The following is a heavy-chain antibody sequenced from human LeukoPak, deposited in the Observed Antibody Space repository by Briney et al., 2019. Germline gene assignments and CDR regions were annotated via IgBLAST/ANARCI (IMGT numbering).Heavy chain of an antibody. CDR2: FYSGGST. J-gene: IGHJ1*01. CDR3: ASSSWSSEYFHY. D-gene: IGHD6-13*01. Sequence: PGESLRLSCAASGFTVSDNYMSWVPQAPGKGLEWVSVFYSGGSTRYADSVKGRFTISRDNSKNTLYLQLNSLRAEDTAVYFCASSSWSSEYFHYWGQGTLVTVSS. CDR1: GFTVSDNY. V-gene: IGHV3-66*01.